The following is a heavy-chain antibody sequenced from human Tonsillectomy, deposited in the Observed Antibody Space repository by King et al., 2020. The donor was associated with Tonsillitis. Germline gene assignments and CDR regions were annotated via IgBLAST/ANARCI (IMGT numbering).Heavy chain of an antibody. V-gene: IGHV3-33*05. CDR2: ISNDVRST. CDR1: GLTFNSNG. D-gene: IGHD6-13*01. J-gene: IGHJ4*02. Sequence: VQLVESGGGVVQPGGSLRVSCAASGLTFNSNGMHWVRQAPGKGLEWVAVISNDVRSTYYAASVKGRFTISRDNSKNTLYLQMNSLGAEDTAVYFCASDGAAGYDSTITTFDYWGQGTLVTVSS. CDR3: ASDGAAGYDSTITTFDY.